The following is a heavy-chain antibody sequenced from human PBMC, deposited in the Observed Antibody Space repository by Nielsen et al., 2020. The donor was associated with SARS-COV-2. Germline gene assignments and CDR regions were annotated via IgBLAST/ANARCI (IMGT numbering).Heavy chain of an antibody. CDR1: GGSISSGGYY. V-gene: IGHV4-31*03. CDR2: IYYSGST. J-gene: IGHJ3*02. D-gene: IGHD5-18*01. Sequence: LRLSCTVSGGSISSGGYYWSWIRQHPGKGLEWIGYIYYSGSTYYNPSLKSRVTISVGTSKNQFSLKLSSVTAADTAVYYCARAGGYSYGYPYDAFDIWGQGTMVTVSS. CDR3: ARAGGYSYGYPYDAFDI.